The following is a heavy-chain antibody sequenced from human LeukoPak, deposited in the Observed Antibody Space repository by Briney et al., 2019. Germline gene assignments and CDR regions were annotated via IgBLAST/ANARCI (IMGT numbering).Heavy chain of an antibody. Sequence: ASVKVSCKASGYTFTGYYIHWVRQAPGPGLEWMGRINPNSGGTNYAQKFQGRVTMTRDTSISTAYMELSRLRSDDTAVYYCARVKGYSSSWAFRYWGQGTLVTVSS. CDR3: ARVKGYSSSWAFRY. V-gene: IGHV1-2*06. D-gene: IGHD6-13*01. CDR2: INPNSGGT. J-gene: IGHJ4*02. CDR1: GYTFTGYY.